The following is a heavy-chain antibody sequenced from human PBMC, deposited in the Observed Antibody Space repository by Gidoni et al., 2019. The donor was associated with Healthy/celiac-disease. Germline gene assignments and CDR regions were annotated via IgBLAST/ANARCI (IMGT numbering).Heavy chain of an antibody. J-gene: IGHJ3*02. CDR1: GGSISSGSYY. CDR3: ARAPDIVVVPAAVGDAFDI. D-gene: IGHD2-2*01. Sequence: QVQLQESGPGLVKPSQTLSLTCTVSGGSISSGSYYWGWIRQPAGKGLEWIGRIYTSGSTNYNPSLKSRVTISVDTSKNQFSLKLSSVTAADTAVYYCARAPDIVVVPAAVGDAFDIWGQGTMVTVSS. CDR2: IYTSGST. V-gene: IGHV4-61*02.